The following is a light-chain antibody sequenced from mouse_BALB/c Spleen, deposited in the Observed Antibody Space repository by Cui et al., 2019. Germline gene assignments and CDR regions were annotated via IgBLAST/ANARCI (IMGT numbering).Light chain of an antibody. CDR3: QQRSSYPHT. CDR2: STS. J-gene: IGKJ2*01. CDR1: SSVSY. Sequence: QIVLTQSPAIMSASPGEKVTITCSASSSVSYMHWFQQKPGTSPKLWIYSTSNLASGVPARFSGSGSGTSYSLTISRMEAEDAATYYCQQRSSYPHTFGRGTKLEIK. V-gene: IGKV4-57*01.